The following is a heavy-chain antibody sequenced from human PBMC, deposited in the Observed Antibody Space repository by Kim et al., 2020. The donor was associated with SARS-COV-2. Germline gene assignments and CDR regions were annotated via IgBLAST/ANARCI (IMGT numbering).Heavy chain of an antibody. J-gene: IGHJ4*02. V-gene: IGHV1-46*01. D-gene: IGHD1-26*01. CDR3: ARDLGPSGSYFPY. Sequence: YEQKFQGRVTMTRDTSTSTVYMELSSLRSEDTAVYYCARDLGPSGSYFPYWGQGTLVTVSS.